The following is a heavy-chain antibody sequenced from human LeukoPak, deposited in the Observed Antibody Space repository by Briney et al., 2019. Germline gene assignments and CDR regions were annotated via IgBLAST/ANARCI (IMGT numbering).Heavy chain of an antibody. D-gene: IGHD2-15*01. Sequence: PSETLSLTCAVYGGSFSGYYWSWIRRPPGKGLEWIGEINHSGSTNYNPSLKCRVTISVDTSKNQFSLKLSSVTAADTAVYYCARGSQSLGYCSGGSCRAKIFDYWGQGTLVTVSS. V-gene: IGHV4-34*01. CDR1: GGSFSGYY. CDR3: ARGSQSLGYCSGGSCRAKIFDY. CDR2: INHSGST. J-gene: IGHJ4*02.